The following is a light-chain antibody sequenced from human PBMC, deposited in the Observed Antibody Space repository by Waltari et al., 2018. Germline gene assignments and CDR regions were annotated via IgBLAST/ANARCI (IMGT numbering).Light chain of an antibody. V-gene: IGLV10-54*01. Sequence: QAGLTQPPSVSKALKQTATITCIGNSHNVASEGAVWLHWDQGQPPKLLSFRKLDRPSGISERCSASRSGNIASLTINGLQPEDETDYFCLAWDTSLATWVSGGGTRLTVL. CDR2: RKL. J-gene: IGLJ3*02. CDR1: SHNVASEG. CDR3: LAWDTSLATWV.